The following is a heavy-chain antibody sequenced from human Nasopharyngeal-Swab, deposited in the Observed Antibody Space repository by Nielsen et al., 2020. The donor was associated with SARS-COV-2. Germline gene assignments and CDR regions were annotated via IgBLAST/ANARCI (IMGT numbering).Heavy chain of an antibody. CDR3: TKDSGWLATF. CDR1: GFTFSDHY. D-gene: IGHD6-19*01. Sequence: GESLKISCAASGFTFSDHYMDWVRQAPGKGLEWVSGIARSGTTTYYADSVKGRFTISRDNSKNTLYLQMNSLRAEDTALYYCTKDSGWLATFWGQGTAVTVSS. V-gene: IGHV3-23*01. CDR2: IARSGTTT. J-gene: IGHJ6*02.